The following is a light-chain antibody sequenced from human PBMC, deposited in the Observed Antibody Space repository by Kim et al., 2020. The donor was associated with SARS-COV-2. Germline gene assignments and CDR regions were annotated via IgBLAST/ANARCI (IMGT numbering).Light chain of an antibody. J-gene: IGLJ3*02. Sequence: SSELTQDPAVSVALGQTVTITCQGDSLRDYYASWFRQKSGQAPILVIYGDKNRPSGIPDRFSGSGSGNTASLTITGAQAEDEADYYCNYRDSSGNHVLFGGGTKLTVL. CDR2: GDK. CDR1: SLRDYY. CDR3: NYRDSSGNHVL. V-gene: IGLV3-19*01.